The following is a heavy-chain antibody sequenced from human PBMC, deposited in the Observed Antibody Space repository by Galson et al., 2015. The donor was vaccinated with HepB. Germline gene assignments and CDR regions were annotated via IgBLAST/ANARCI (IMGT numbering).Heavy chain of an antibody. V-gene: IGHV3-15*01. J-gene: IGHJ4*02. CDR1: GFTFSNAW. CDR3: TTGPLLRGDNQMH. D-gene: IGHD3-10*01. CDR2: IKSKTDGGTT. Sequence: SLRLSCAASGFTFSNAWMSWVRQAPGKGLEWVGRIKSKTDGGTTDYAAPVKGRFTISRDDSKNTLYLQMNSLKTEDTAVYYCTTGPLLRGDNQMHWGQGTLVTVSS.